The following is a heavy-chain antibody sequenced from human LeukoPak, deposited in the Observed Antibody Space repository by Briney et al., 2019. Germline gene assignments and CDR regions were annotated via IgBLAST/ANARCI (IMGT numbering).Heavy chain of an antibody. J-gene: IGHJ6*04. D-gene: IGHD3-10*01. CDR2: IKQDGSEK. CDR1: GFTFSSYW. CDR3: ARDRRGLLWFGELYMDV. Sequence: GGSLRLSCAASGFTFSSYWMSWVRQAPGKGLEWVANIKQDGSEKYYVDSVKGRFTISRDDAKNSLYLQMNSLRAEDTAVYYCARDRRGLLWFGELYMDVWGKGTTVIVSS. V-gene: IGHV3-7*01.